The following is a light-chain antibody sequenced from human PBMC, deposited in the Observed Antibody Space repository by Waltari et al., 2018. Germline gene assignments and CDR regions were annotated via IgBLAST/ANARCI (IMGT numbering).Light chain of an antibody. Sequence: ELVLTQSPGTLSFSPGERATLSCRASQSVSSSYLAWYQQKPGQAPRLLIYGASSRATGIPDRFSGSGSGTDFTLTISRLEPEDFAVYYCQQYGNSPITFGQGARLEIK. CDR2: GAS. CDR3: QQYGNSPIT. V-gene: IGKV3-20*01. CDR1: QSVSSSY. J-gene: IGKJ5*01.